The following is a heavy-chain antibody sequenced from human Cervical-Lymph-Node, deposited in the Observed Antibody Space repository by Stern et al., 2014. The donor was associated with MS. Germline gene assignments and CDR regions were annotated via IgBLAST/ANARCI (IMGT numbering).Heavy chain of an antibody. CDR2: IWYDGSKK. CDR3: ARDASWIQLWSYFDY. D-gene: IGHD5-18*01. V-gene: IGHV3-33*01. Sequence: VQLVESGGGVVQPGRSLRLSCAASGFTFSDYGMHWVRQAPGKGLEWVAIIWYDGSKKYYADSVKGRFTISRDNSNNTLYLQMNSLRAGDTAVYYCARDASWIQLWSYFDYWGQGTLVTVSS. J-gene: IGHJ4*02. CDR1: GFTFSDYG.